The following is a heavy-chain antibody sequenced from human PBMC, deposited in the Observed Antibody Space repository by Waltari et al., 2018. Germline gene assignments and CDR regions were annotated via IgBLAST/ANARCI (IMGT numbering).Heavy chain of an antibody. CDR2: TWSDGSVE. J-gene: IGHJ4*02. V-gene: IGHV3-33*03. CDR3: AKDAFGNTYLDY. D-gene: IGHD3-10*01. Sequence: QVQLVESGGGVVQPGKSLSLSCVASGFSLSNYGMHWVRQPPGRGLEWVALTWSDGSVEYYADSVRGRFAVSRDNSKNILYLDMGSLRVDDTATYYCAKDAFGNTYLDYWGQGTLVTVSS. CDR1: GFSLSNYG.